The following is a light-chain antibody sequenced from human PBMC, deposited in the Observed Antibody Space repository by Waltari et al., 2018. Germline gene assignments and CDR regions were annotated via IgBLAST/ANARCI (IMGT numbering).Light chain of an antibody. J-gene: IGKJ1*01. CDR1: QSISSW. Sequence: DIQMTQSPSSLSASVGDTVTITCRASQSISSWLAWYQQKPGKAPKLLIYKASSLQSVVPSRFSGSGSGTDFTLTISSLQPEDFTTYYCLQYSSSPWTFGQGTKVEIK. V-gene: IGKV1-12*01. CDR3: LQYSSSPWT. CDR2: KAS.